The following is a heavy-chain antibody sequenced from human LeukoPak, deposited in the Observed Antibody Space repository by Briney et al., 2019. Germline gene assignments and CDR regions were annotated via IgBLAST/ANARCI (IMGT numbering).Heavy chain of an antibody. CDR2: IWSDGSNR. CDR3: ARDAQRGFDYSNSLKY. V-gene: IGHV3-33*01. CDR1: GFIFSHYG. Sequence: PGRSLRLSCAASGFIFSHYGLHWVRQAPGKGLEWVAVIWSDGSNRFYAGSVKGRFSISRDNSQKTLFLQMNSLRAEDTAMYYCARDAQRGFDYSNSLKYWGHGTLVTVSS. D-gene: IGHD4-11*01. J-gene: IGHJ4*01.